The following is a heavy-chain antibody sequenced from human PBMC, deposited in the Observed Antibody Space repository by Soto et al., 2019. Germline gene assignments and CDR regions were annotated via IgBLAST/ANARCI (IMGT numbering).Heavy chain of an antibody. V-gene: IGHV3-30*18. CDR1: GFNFSHYA. J-gene: IGHJ4*02. D-gene: IGHD3-22*01. CDR3: AKHTTFYFDRTGPGDYFDS. Sequence: PGGSLRLSCEASGFNFSHYAMHWVRQAPGKGLEWLAIISLEGSNKYSAKPVKDRFTISRDNSKSTLYLQMNSLRPEDTAVYYCAKHTTFYFDRTGPGDYFDSWGQGTLVTVSS. CDR2: ISLEGSNK.